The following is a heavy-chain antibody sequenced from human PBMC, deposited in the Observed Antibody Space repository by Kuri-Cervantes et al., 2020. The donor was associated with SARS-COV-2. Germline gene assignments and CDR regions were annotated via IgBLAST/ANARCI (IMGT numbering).Heavy chain of an antibody. CDR3: ARDARRDEGYYFDY. Sequence: SVKVSCKASGGTFSSYAISWVRQAPGQGLEWMGRIIPILGTANYAQKFQGRATITTDESTSTAYMELSSLRSEDTAVYYCARDARRDEGYYFDYWGQGTLVTVSS. D-gene: IGHD5-24*01. CDR1: GGTFSSYA. CDR2: IIPILGTA. J-gene: IGHJ4*02. V-gene: IGHV1-69*11.